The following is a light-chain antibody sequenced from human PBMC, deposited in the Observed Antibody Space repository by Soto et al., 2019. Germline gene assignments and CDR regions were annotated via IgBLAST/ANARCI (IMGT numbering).Light chain of an antibody. Sequence: QSVLTQPPSASGTPGQRVTISCSGSSSNIGSNYVYWYQQLPGTAPKLLIYRNNQRPSGVPARFSGSKSGTSASLAISGLRSEDEADYYCAAWDDSLSGATFGGGTKLTVL. CDR2: RNN. CDR1: SSNIGSNY. CDR3: AAWDDSLSGAT. J-gene: IGLJ2*01. V-gene: IGLV1-47*01.